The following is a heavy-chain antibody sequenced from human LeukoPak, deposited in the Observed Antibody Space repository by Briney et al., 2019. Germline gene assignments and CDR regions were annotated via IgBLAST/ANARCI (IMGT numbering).Heavy chain of an antibody. CDR1: GGSISSYY. CDR3: ARSSTFLHAFDI. V-gene: IGHV4-59*01. Sequence: SETLSLTCTVSGGSISSYYWSWIRQPPGKGLEWIGYIYYGGSTNYNPSLKSRVTISVDTSKNQFSLKLNSVTAADTAVYYCARSSTFLHAFDIWGQGTMVTVSS. J-gene: IGHJ3*02. D-gene: IGHD3-16*01. CDR2: IYYGGST.